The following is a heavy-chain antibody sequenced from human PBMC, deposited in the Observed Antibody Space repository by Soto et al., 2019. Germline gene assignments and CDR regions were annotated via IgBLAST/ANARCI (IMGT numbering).Heavy chain of an antibody. J-gene: IGHJ3*02. V-gene: IGHV4-59*01. CDR3: GRDHYYDSSGYYKHDAFDI. CDR2: IYYSGST. CDR1: GGSISSYY. Sequence: SETLSLTCTVSGGSISSYYWSWIRQPPGEGLEWIGYIYYSGSTNYNPSLKSRVTISVDTSKNQFSLKLSSVTAADTAVYYCGRDHYYDSSGYYKHDAFDIWGQGTMVTVSS. D-gene: IGHD3-22*01.